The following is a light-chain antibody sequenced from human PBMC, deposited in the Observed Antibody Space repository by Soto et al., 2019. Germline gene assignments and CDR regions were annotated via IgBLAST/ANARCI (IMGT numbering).Light chain of an antibody. Sequence: EIVLTPSPATLSLSPGERATLSCRASQSVSSYLAWYQQKPGQAPRLLIYDASNRATGIPARFSGSGSGTDFTLTISSLEPEDFAVYYCQQRSNWPPVFGQGTKVDIK. V-gene: IGKV3-11*01. J-gene: IGKJ1*01. CDR1: QSVSSY. CDR3: QQRSNWPPV. CDR2: DAS.